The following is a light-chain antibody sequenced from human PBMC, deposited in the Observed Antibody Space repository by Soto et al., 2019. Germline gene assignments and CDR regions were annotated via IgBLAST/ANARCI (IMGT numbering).Light chain of an antibody. CDR3: LHLNSYSPDT. J-gene: IGKJ3*01. V-gene: IGKV1-9*01. CDR1: QGISSY. CDR2: AAS. Sequence: IQLTQSASFLSAYVGDRVTITCRASQGISSYLAWYQQKPGKAPKLLIFAASTLQNGVPSRFSGSGSGTEFTLTISSLQPEDFATYYCLHLNSYSPDTFGPGTKVDIK.